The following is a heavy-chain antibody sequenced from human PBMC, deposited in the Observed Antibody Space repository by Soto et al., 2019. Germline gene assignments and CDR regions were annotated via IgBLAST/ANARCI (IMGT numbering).Heavy chain of an antibody. CDR2: IYYSGST. CDR3: ARGLTTVTPFDY. Sequence: SETLSLTCTVSGGSISSYYWSWIRQPPGKGLEWIGYIYYSGSTNYNPSLKSRVTISVDTPKNQFSLKLSSVTAADTAVYYCARGLTTVTPFDYWGQGTLVTVSS. V-gene: IGHV4-59*08. J-gene: IGHJ4*02. CDR1: GGSISSYY. D-gene: IGHD4-17*01.